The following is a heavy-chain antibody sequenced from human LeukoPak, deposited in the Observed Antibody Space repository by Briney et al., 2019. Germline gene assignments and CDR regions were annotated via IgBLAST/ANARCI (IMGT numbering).Heavy chain of an antibody. D-gene: IGHD3-10*02. Sequence: GGSLRLSCAASGFIFSNYNMNWVRQAPGKGLEWVAYITISTTLIYYADSVKGRFTISRDNAKNSLYLQMNSLRAEDTAVYYCAELGITMIGGVWGKGTTVTISS. V-gene: IGHV3-48*04. CDR3: AELGITMIGGV. J-gene: IGHJ6*04. CDR2: ITISTTLI. CDR1: GFIFSNYN.